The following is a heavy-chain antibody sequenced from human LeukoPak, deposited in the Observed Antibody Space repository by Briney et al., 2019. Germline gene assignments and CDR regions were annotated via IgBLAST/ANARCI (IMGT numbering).Heavy chain of an antibody. V-gene: IGHV3-21*01. J-gene: IGHJ4*02. D-gene: IGHD1-26*01. CDR1: GFTFSSYS. CDR3: ASNSIVGATGFDY. Sequence: GGSLRPSCAASGFTFSSYSMNWVRQAPGKGLEWVSSISSSSSYIYYADSVKGRFTISRDNAKNSLYLQMNSLRAEDTAVYYCASNSIVGATGFDYWGQGTLVTVSS. CDR2: ISSSSSYI.